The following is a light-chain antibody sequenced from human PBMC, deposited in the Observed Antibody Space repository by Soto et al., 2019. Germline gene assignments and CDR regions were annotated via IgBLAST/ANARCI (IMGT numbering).Light chain of an antibody. CDR1: QSFTSY. J-gene: IGKJ2*01. CDR2: DAS. V-gene: IGKV3-11*01. Sequence: EIVLTQSQATLFLSPGEKPTLSCRASQSFTSYLAWYQKKPGQPPRLLIYDASNRATGIPARFSGSGSGTDFTLTNSSLEPEDFAVYYCQQRSNWPPKYTFGQGTKLEIK. CDR3: QQRSNWPPKYT.